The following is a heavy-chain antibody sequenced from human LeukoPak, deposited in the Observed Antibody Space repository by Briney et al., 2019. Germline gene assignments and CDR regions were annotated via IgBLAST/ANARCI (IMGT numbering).Heavy chain of an antibody. Sequence: PGGSLRLSCAASGFTFSSYGMHWVRQAPGKGREWVAVIWYDGSNKYYADSVKGRFTISRDNSKNTLYLQMNSLRAEDTAVYYCARDTGTYPHYAFDIWGHGTMVTVSS. V-gene: IGHV3-33*01. CDR1: GFTFSSYG. CDR2: IWYDGSNK. J-gene: IGHJ3*02. D-gene: IGHD1-26*01. CDR3: ARDTGTYPHYAFDI.